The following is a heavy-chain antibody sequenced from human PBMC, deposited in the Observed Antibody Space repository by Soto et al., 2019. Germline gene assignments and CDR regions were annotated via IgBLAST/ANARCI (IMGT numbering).Heavy chain of an antibody. CDR1: GGSISSGGYY. D-gene: IGHD6-19*01. CDR3: ARAGGGWFTIAY. CDR2: IYYSGST. V-gene: IGHV4-31*03. J-gene: IGHJ4*02. Sequence: QVQLQESGPGLVKPSQTLSLTCTVSGGSISSGGYYWSWIRQHPGKGLEWIGYIYYSGSTYSNPSLKSRVTTSVDTSKNQFSRKLSSVTAADTGVYYCARAGGGWFTIAYWGRGTLVTVSS.